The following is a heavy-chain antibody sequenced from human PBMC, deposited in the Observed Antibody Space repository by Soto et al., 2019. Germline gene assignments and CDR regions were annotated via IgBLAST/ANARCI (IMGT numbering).Heavy chain of an antibody. CDR3: AREEAQLDYYYYGMDV. J-gene: IGHJ6*02. V-gene: IGHV1-46*01. CDR1: GYTFTSYY. D-gene: IGHD6-13*01. CDR2: INPSGGST. Sequence: GASVKVSCKASGYTFTSYYMHWVRQAPGQGLEWMGIINPSGGSTSYEQKFQGRVTMTRDTSTSTVYMELSSLRSEDTAVYYCAREEAQLDYYYYGMDVWGQGTTVTVSS.